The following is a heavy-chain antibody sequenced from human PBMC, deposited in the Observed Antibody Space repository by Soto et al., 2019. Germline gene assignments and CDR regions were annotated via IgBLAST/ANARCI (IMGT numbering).Heavy chain of an antibody. CDR2: IHSDGSAT. V-gene: IGHV3-74*01. CDR1: GFNFSYYW. J-gene: IGHJ3*01. CDR3: ARGQWGAFDL. D-gene: IGHD1-26*01. Sequence: DVQLVESGGGSVQPGGSLSLSCAATGFNFSYYWMHWVRQAPGQGLVWVSRIHSDGSATTDADSVKGRFTISRDNAKNTLYMKMNSLRAEDTAVYYCARGQWGAFDLWGQGTMVTVAS.